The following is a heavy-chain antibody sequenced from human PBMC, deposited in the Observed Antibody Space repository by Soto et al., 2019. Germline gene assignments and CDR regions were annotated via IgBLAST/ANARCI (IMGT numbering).Heavy chain of an antibody. CDR1: GFTFSSYA. CDR2: ISGSGGST. D-gene: IGHD5-18*01. Sequence: PGGSLRLSCAASGFTFSSYAMSWVRQAPGKGLEWVSAISGSGGSTYYADSVKGRFTISRDNSKNTLYLQMNSLRAEDTAVYYCAKDLHTAMVIITPYYYYGMDVWGQGTTVTVSS. V-gene: IGHV3-23*01. CDR3: AKDLHTAMVIITPYYYYGMDV. J-gene: IGHJ6*02.